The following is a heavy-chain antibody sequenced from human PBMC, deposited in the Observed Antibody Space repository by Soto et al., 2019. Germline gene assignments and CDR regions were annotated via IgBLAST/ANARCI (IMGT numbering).Heavy chain of an antibody. CDR3: ARFVVVTALNP. CDR2: ISYDGGNK. V-gene: IGHV3-30-3*01. Sequence: QVQLVQSGGCVVQSGRSLRLSCAASGFIFSNDAMHRVRQAPGKGLDWVAFISYDGGNKHYADSVKGRFTISRDNSKNTLYLQMNRLTTEDTAIYYCARFVVVTALNPWGQGALVTVSS. J-gene: IGHJ5*02. CDR1: GFIFSNDA. D-gene: IGHD2-21*02.